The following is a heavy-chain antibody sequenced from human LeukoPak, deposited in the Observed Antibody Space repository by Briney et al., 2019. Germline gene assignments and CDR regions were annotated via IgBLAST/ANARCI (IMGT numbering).Heavy chain of an antibody. D-gene: IGHD3-3*02. CDR2: LYSGSST. Sequence: GGSLRLSCAASGFTVSTNYMNWVRQAPGKGLEWVSILYSGSSTCYADSVEGRFTISRDSSKNTLFLQMNDLRAEDTAVYYCARVGDHFHWYLDLWGRGTLVTVSS. CDR1: GFTVSTNY. J-gene: IGHJ2*01. CDR3: ARVGDHFHWYLDL. V-gene: IGHV3-53*01.